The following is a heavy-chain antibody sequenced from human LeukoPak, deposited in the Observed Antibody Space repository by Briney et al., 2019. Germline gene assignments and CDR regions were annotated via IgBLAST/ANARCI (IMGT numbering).Heavy chain of an antibody. CDR1: GFTLSNFA. D-gene: IGHD1-26*01. CDR2: ISAYAGET. Sequence: GGSLRLSCAASGFTLSNFAMGWVRQALGKGLQWVSLISAYAGETYYADSVKGRFTISTDYSKNTLYLQVNSLRAEDTALYYCAKASGSGYGRDYFDYWGQGTLVTVSS. J-gene: IGHJ4*02. CDR3: AKASGSGYGRDYFDY. V-gene: IGHV3-23*01.